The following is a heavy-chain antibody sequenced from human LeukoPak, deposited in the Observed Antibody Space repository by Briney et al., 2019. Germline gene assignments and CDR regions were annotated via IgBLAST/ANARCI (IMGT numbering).Heavy chain of an antibody. CDR2: ISSSTSYI. CDR3: ARVPSDRTKYMDV. Sequence: GGSLRLCCGASGFTFSTYTLNWVRQAPGKGLEWVSSISSSTSYIYYADSVKGRFTISRDNAKNSLYLQMNSLRAEDTALYYCARVPSDRTKYMDVWGKGTTVTVSS. V-gene: IGHV3-21*01. D-gene: IGHD2-15*01. CDR1: GFTFSTYT. J-gene: IGHJ6*03.